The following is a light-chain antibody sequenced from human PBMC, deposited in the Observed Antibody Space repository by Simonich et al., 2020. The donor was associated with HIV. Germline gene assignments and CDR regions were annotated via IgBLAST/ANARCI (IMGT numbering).Light chain of an antibody. V-gene: IGKV1-27*01. J-gene: IGKJ5*01. CDR1: QDIANY. CDR3: QNYNSAPIT. Sequence: DIQMTQSPSSLSASVGDRVTITCQASQDIANYLNWYQQKPGKAPKLLINAASNLQSGVPSRFSGSGSGTDFTLTISSLQPEDVATYYCQNYNSAPITFGQGTRLEIK. CDR2: AAS.